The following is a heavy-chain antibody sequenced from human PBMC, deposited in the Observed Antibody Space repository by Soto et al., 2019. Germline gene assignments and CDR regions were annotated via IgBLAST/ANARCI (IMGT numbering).Heavy chain of an antibody. CDR1: GGTFSSYA. J-gene: IGHJ5*02. CDR2: IIPIFGTA. CDR3: ARGYTFPFDP. Sequence: SVKVSCKASGGTFSSYAISWVRQAPGQGLEWMGGIIPIFGTANYAQKFQGRVTITRDTSASTAYMELSSLRSEDTAVYYCARGYTFPFDPWGQGTLVTVSS. V-gene: IGHV1-69*05. D-gene: IGHD1-26*01.